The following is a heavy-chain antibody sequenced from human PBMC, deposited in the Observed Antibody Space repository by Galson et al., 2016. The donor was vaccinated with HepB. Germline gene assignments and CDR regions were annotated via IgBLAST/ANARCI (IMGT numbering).Heavy chain of an antibody. Sequence: SLRLSCEASGFTFTTYEMTWVRQAPGKGLEWISYISSYGSTIYYADSVKGRFTRSRDNAENSLYLQMNSLRAEDTAVYYCARVRWLEPLHYWGQGTLVTVSS. CDR2: ISSYGSTI. J-gene: IGHJ4*02. CDR3: ARVRWLEPLHY. CDR1: GFTFTTYE. D-gene: IGHD6-19*01. V-gene: IGHV3-48*03.